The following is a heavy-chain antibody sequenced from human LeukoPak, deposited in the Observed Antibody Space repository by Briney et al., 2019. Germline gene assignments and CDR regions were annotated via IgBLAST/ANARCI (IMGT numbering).Heavy chain of an antibody. D-gene: IGHD5-12*01. V-gene: IGHV4-31*03. CDR2: IYYSGST. J-gene: IGHJ4*02. Sequence: SQTLSLTCTVSGGSISSGGYYWSWIRQHPGKGLEWIGYIYYSGSTYYNPSLRSRVTISVDTSKNQFSLKLSSVTAADTGIYYCARGVAVEAEWLRLYNYWGQGTLVTVSS. CDR1: GGSISSGGYY. CDR3: ARGVAVEAEWLRLYNY.